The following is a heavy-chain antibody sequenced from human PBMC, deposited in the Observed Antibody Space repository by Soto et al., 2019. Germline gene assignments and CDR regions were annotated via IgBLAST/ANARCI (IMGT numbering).Heavy chain of an antibody. D-gene: IGHD2-15*01. CDR3: AREFVATGPGYYGMDV. J-gene: IGHJ6*02. CDR1: GYTFTSYY. V-gene: IGHV1-46*01. CDR2: INPSGGST. Sequence: GASVKVSCKASGYTFTSYYTHWVRQAPGQGLEWMGIINPSGGSTSYAQKFQGRVTMTRDTSTSTVYMELSSLRSEDTAVYYCAREFVATGPGYYGMDVWGQGTTVTVSS.